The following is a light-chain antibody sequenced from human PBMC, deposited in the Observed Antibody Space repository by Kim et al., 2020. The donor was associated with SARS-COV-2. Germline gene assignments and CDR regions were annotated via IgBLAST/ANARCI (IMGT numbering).Light chain of an antibody. CDR2: KAS. Sequence: DIQKTQSPSTLSASVGDRVTITCRASQSISSWLAWYQQKPGKAPKLLIYKASSLESGVPSRFSGSGSGTEFTLTISSLQPDDFATYYCQHYNSPWTFGQGTKVDIK. J-gene: IGKJ1*01. V-gene: IGKV1-5*03. CDR3: QHYNSPWT. CDR1: QSISSW.